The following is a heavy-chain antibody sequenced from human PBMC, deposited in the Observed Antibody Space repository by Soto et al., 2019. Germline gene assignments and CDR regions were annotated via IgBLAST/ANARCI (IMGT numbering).Heavy chain of an antibody. D-gene: IGHD3-22*01. CDR2: IGTAGDP. V-gene: IGHV3-13*05. CDR1: GFTFSSYD. J-gene: IGHJ6*02. CDR3: ARGGDSSGYYYSSYYYGMDV. Sequence: LRLSCAASGFTFSSYDMHWVRQATGKGLEWVSAIGTAGDPYYPGSVKGRFTISRENAKNSLYLQMNSLRAGDTAVYYCARGGDSSGYYYSSYYYGMDVWGQGTTVTVSS.